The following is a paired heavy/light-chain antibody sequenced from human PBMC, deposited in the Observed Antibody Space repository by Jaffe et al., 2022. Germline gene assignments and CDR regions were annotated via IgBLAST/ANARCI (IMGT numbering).Light chain of an antibody. CDR3: QQYGSSPPRIT. Sequence: EIVLTQSPGTLSLSPGERATLSCRASQSVSSSYLAWYQQKPGQAPRLLIYGASSRATGIPDRFSGSGSGTDFTLTISRLEPEDFAVYYCQQYGSSPPRITFGPGTKVDIK. J-gene: IGKJ3*01. CDR1: QSVSSSY. CDR2: GAS. V-gene: IGKV3-20*01.
Heavy chain of an antibody. J-gene: IGHJ6*03. CDR1: GFTFSDYY. Sequence: QVQLVESGGGLVKPGGSLRLSCAASGFTFSDYYMSWIRQAPGKGLEWVSYISSSGSTIYYADSVKGRFTISRDNAKNSLYLQMNSLRAEDTAVYYCARGGSYYLYYYYYMDVWGKGTTVTVSS. V-gene: IGHV3-11*01. D-gene: IGHD3-10*01. CDR3: ARGGSYYLYYYYYMDV. CDR2: ISSSGSTI.